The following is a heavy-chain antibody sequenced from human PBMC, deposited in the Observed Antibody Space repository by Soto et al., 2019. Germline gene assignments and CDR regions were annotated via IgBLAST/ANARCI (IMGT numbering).Heavy chain of an antibody. Sequence: RHFRILVGGTFITYAMTLVHPTPRKGLEWVSSVSGSGADTHYADSVKGRFTISRDNSKNTLYLQMNSLGAEDTAVYFCARADRTVSGWCCYYFSVMGGWGQGVTVTVS. J-gene: IGHJ1*01. CDR2: VSGSGADT. V-gene: IGHV3-23*01. D-gene: IGHD6-19*01. CDR1: GGTFITYA. CDR3: ARADRTVSGWCCYYFSVMGG.